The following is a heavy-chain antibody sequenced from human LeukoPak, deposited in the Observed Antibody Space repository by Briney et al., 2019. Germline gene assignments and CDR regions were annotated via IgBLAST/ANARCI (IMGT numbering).Heavy chain of an antibody. Sequence: GGSLRLSCAASGFTFSIYAMSWVRQAPGKGLVWVSHINTGGTTPIYADSVKGRFTISRDNAKNTLYLQMNGLRAEDTAVYYCARPRGYDTRDFDYWGQGALVTVSS. V-gene: IGHV3-74*01. CDR3: ARPRGYDTRDFDY. J-gene: IGHJ4*02. CDR1: GFTFSIYA. CDR2: INTGGTTP. D-gene: IGHD3-22*01.